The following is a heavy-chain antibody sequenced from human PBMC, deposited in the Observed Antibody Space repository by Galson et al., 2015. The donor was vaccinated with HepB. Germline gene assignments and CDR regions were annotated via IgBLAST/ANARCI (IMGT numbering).Heavy chain of an antibody. V-gene: IGHV1-3*01. D-gene: IGHD5-12*01. CDR3: ARDSDRWISPYYFDY. Sequence: SVKVSCKASGYTFTSYAMHWVRQAPGQRLEWMGWINAGNGNTKYSQKFQGRVTITRDTSASTAYMELSSLRSEDTAVYYCARDSDRWISPYYFDYWGQGTLVTVSS. J-gene: IGHJ4*02. CDR1: GYTFTSYA. CDR2: INAGNGNT.